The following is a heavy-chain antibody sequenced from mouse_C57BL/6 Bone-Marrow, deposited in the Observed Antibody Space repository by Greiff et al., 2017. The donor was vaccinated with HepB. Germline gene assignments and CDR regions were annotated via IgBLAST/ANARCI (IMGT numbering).Heavy chain of an antibody. CDR2: IRLKSDNYAT. CDR3: TEGRSYGFDY. CDR1: GFTFSNYW. J-gene: IGHJ2*01. D-gene: IGHD1-1*01. Sequence: EVKLLESGGGLVQPGGSIKLSCVASGFTFSNYWMNWVRQSPEKGLEWVAQIRLKSDNYATHYAESVKGRFTISRDDSKSSVYLQMNNLRAEDTGIYYCTEGRSYGFDYWGQGTTLTVSS. V-gene: IGHV6-3*01.